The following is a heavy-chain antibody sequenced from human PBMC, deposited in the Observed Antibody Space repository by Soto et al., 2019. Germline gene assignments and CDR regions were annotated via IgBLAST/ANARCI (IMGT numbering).Heavy chain of an antibody. D-gene: IGHD3-3*01. CDR2: IYPSDSDT. Sequence: GESLKISCKGSGYNFAGYWIAWGRQMPGKGLELMGIIYPSDSDTRYRPSFQGQVTISADKSISSAYLQWSSLRASDTAMYYCARGGVSTRTFDHWGQGTPVTVSS. J-gene: IGHJ4*02. V-gene: IGHV5-51*01. CDR3: ARGGVSTRTFDH. CDR1: GYNFAGYW.